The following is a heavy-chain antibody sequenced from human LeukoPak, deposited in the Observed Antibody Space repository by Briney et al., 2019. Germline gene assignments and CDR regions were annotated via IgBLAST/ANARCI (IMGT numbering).Heavy chain of an antibody. CDR2: INHSGST. J-gene: IGHJ3*02. D-gene: IGHD3-22*01. CDR3: ARGSLITMIVVVNDAFDI. Sequence: PSETLSLTCTVSGGSISSYYWSWIRQPPGKGLEWIGEINHSGSTNYNPSLKSRVTISVDTSKNQFSLKLSSVTAADTAVYYCARGSLITMIVVVNDAFDIWGQGTMVTVSS. V-gene: IGHV4-34*01. CDR1: GGSISSYY.